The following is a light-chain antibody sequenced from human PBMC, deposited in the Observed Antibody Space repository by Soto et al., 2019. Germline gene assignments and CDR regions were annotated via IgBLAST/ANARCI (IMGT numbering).Light chain of an antibody. CDR1: SSNIGSKT. J-gene: IGLJ3*02. Sequence: QLVLTQPPSASGTPGQRVTISCSGSSSNIGSKTVNWYQQLPGTAPKLLIHSNNQRPSGVPDRFSGSKSGTSASLAISGLQSEDEADYHCAAWDDSLNGWVFGGGTKVTVL. V-gene: IGLV1-44*01. CDR3: AAWDDSLNGWV. CDR2: SNN.